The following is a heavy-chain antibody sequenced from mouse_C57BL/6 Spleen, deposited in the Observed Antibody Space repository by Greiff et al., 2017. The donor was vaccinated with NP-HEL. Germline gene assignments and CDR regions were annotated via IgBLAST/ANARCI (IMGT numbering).Heavy chain of an antibody. Sequence: EVHLVESGGGLVQPGGSMKLSCVASGFTFSNYWMNWVRQSPEKGLEWVAQIRLKSDNYATHYAESVKGRFTISRDDSKSSVYLQMNNLRAEDTGIYYCTGKWDYDWYFDVWGTGTTVTVSS. CDR3: TGKWDYDWYFDV. CDR1: GFTFSNYW. D-gene: IGHD2-4*01. CDR2: IRLKSDNYAT. V-gene: IGHV6-3*01. J-gene: IGHJ1*03.